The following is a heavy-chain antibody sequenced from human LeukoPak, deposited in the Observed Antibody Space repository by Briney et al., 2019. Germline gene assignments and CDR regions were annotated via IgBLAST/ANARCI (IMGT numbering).Heavy chain of an antibody. CDR3: ARVSPNGIDY. CDR1: GGSFSGYY. V-gene: IGHV4-34*01. J-gene: IGHJ4*02. Sequence: SETPSLTCAVYGGSFSGYYWSWIRQPPGKGLEWIGEINHSGSTNYNPSLKSRVTISVDTSKNQFSLKLSSVTAADTAVYYCARVSPNGIDYWGQGTLVTVSS. D-gene: IGHD2-8*01. CDR2: INHSGST.